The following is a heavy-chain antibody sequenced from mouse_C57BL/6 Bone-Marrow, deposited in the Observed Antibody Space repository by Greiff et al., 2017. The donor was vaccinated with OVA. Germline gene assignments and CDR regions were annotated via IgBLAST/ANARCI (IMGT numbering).Heavy chain of an antibody. Sequence: QVQLKESGPGLVAPSQSLSITCTVSGFSLTSYGVDWVRQSPGKGLEWLGVIWGVGSTNYNSALKSRLSISKDNSSSQVFLKMNSLQTDDTAMYYCARPYYSNYPLYAMDYWGQGTSVTVSS. J-gene: IGHJ4*01. CDR2: IWGVGST. CDR1: GFSLTSYG. CDR3: ARPYYSNYPLYAMDY. D-gene: IGHD2-5*01. V-gene: IGHV2-6*01.